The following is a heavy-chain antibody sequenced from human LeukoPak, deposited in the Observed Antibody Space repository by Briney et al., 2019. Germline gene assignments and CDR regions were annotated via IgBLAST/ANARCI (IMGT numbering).Heavy chain of an antibody. V-gene: IGHV3-74*01. CDR3: VSSYETY. CDR1: GNYW. J-gene: IGHJ4*02. D-gene: IGHD3-22*01. CDR2: INSDGSWT. Sequence: GGSVRLSCAASGNYWMHWVRQAPGKGLVWVSHINSDGSWTSYADSVKGRFTISKDNAKNTVYLQMNSLRAEDTAVYYCVSSYETYWGRGTLVTVSS.